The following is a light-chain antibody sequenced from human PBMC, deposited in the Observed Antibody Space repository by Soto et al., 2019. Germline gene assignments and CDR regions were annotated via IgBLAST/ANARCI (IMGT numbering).Light chain of an antibody. CDR3: QQFKSGTWT. Sequence: DIQMTQSPSTLSASVGDRVTITCRASQNIERWLAWYQQKPGKAPKLLLYDVSSLESGVPSRFSGSGSGTEFILTINVLQPDDFATYFCQQFKSGTWTFRQGTKVEVK. CDR2: DVS. J-gene: IGKJ1*01. V-gene: IGKV1-5*01. CDR1: QNIERW.